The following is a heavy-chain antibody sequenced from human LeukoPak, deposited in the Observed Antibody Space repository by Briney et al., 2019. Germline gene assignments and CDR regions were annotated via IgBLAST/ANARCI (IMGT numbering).Heavy chain of an antibody. Sequence: LTGGSLRLSCATSGFTFNNYWMSWVRQAPGRGLEWVANINQDGSKKDYVDSVKGRFTLSRDNAKNSLYLHINSLRAEDSGVYYCARDRVAVAGAGYYFDYWGPGTLVTVSS. J-gene: IGHJ4*02. D-gene: IGHD6-19*01. V-gene: IGHV3-7*03. CDR3: ARDRVAVAGAGYYFDY. CDR2: INQDGSKK. CDR1: GFTFNNYW.